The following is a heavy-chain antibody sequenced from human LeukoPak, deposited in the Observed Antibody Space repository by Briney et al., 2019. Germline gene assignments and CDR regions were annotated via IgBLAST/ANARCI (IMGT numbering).Heavy chain of an antibody. D-gene: IGHD2-15*01. CDR1: GYTFTGYY. CDR2: INPNSGGT. V-gene: IGHV1-2*02. J-gene: IGHJ4*02. Sequence: ASVKVSCKASGYTFTGYYMHCVRQAPGQGLEWMGWINPNSGGTNYAQKFQGRVTMTRDTSISTAYMELSRLRSDDTAVYYCARDLGDPDCSGGSCHTDYWGQGTLVTVSS. CDR3: ARDLGDPDCSGGSCHTDY.